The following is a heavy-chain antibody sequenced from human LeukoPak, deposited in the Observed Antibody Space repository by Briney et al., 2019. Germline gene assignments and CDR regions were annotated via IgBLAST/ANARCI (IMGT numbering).Heavy chain of an antibody. CDR1: GGSCNDYC. D-gene: IGHD5-24*01. J-gene: IGHJ4*02. V-gene: IGHV4-34*01. CDR2: IHPYGIF. CDR3: ARGRDRSKAGDH. Sequence: SETLSLTCAVYGGSCNDYCCSWIRQPPGKGLEWIGEIHPYGIFYYNSSLMSRVTISIDTSKSQFSLRLTSVTAADTAFYYCARGRDRSKAGDHWGQGSLVTVSS.